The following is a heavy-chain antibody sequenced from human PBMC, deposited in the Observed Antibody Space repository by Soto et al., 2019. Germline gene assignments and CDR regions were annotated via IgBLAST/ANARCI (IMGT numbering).Heavy chain of an antibody. J-gene: IGHJ6*02. CDR1: GGTFSSYA. CDR3: ARGLNDVVVPAAIRDYYYYGMDV. D-gene: IGHD2-2*02. V-gene: IGHV1-69*13. CDR2: IIPIFGTA. Sequence: VKVSCKASGGTFSSYAISWVRQAPGQGLEWMGVIIPIFGTANYAQKFQGRVTITADESTSTAYMELSSLRSEDTAVYYCARGLNDVVVPAAIRDYYYYGMDVWGQGTTVTVSS.